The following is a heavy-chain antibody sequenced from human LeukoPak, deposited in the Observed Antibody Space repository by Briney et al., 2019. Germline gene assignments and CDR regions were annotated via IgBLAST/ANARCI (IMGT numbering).Heavy chain of an antibody. CDR3: ARARYGSGSYHYMDV. D-gene: IGHD3-10*01. J-gene: IGHJ6*03. Sequence: SETLSLTCTVSGGSISSGSYYWSWIRQPAGKGLEWIGHIYTSGSTNYNPSLKSRVTMSIDTSKNQFSLKLSSVTAADTAVYYCARARYGSGSYHYMDVWGKGTTVTISS. CDR1: GGSISSGSYY. V-gene: IGHV4-61*09. CDR2: IYTSGST.